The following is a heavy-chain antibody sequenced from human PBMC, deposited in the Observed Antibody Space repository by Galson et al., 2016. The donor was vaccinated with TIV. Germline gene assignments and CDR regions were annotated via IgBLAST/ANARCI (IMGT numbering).Heavy chain of an antibody. V-gene: IGHV3-43*01. D-gene: IGHD7-27*01. CDR1: GFIFDNYV. Sequence: SLRLSCAASGFIFDNYVMHWVRQAPGKGLECVSLISWAGQRPYYADSVKGRFTISRDNSRNALFLQLDSLRTEDTALYYCATLTGDEGHFDYWGQGTPVTVFS. J-gene: IGHJ4*02. CDR2: ISWAGQRP. CDR3: ATLTGDEGHFDY.